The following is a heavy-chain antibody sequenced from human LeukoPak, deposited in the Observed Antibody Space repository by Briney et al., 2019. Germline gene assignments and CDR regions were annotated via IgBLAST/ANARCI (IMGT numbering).Heavy chain of an antibody. D-gene: IGHD3-10*01. CDR1: GVSFSGYY. Sequence: SETLSLTCAVYGVSFSGYYWSWVRQPPGKGLEWLGEINHSGSTNYNPSLKSQVTISVDTSKTQFSLKLSSVTAADTAVYYCAREVLYGSGSLNHFDYWGQGTLVTVSS. V-gene: IGHV4-34*01. CDR2: INHSGST. J-gene: IGHJ4*02. CDR3: AREVLYGSGSLNHFDY.